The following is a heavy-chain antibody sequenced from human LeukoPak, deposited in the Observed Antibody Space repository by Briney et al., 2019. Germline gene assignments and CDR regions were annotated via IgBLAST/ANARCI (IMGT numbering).Heavy chain of an antibody. CDR2: INSDRSDK. V-gene: IGHV3-74*01. CDR1: RFIFSNYV. Sequence: GGSLRLSCAASRFIFSNYVMQWVRQAPGKGLVWVSRINSDRSDKRYVDSVKGRFTISRDNAKNTLSLQMSSLRVEDTAVYYCVRDKDGYNYWGQGTLVTVSS. CDR3: VRDKDGYNY. J-gene: IGHJ4*02. D-gene: IGHD5-24*01.